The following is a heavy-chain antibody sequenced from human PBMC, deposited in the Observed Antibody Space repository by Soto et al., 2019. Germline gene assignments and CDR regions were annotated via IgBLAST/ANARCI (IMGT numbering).Heavy chain of an antibody. J-gene: IGHJ3*02. D-gene: IGHD3-3*01. CDR2: IYHSGST. CDR1: SGSISSSNW. V-gene: IGHV4-4*02. CDR3: ARWGGFTIFGVVIQTDNAFDI. Sequence: SETLSLTCAVSSGSISSSNWWSWVRQPPGKGLEWIGEIYHSGSTNYNPSLKSRVTISVDKSKNQFSLKLSSVTAADTAVYYCARWGGFTIFGVVIQTDNAFDIWGQGTMVTVS.